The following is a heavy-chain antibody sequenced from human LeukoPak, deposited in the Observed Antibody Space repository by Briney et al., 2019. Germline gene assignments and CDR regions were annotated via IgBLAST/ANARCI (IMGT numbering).Heavy chain of an antibody. Sequence: PGGSLRLSCAGSGFPFSNYGVHWVRQAPGKGLEWVAFIRYGENNEYYADSVKGRFTISRGNSKNSLYLQMNGLRPEDTATYYCAKSRAPTADPDAFDFWGQGTMVTVSS. V-gene: IGHV3-30*02. CDR1: GFPFSNYG. CDR2: IRYGENNE. CDR3: AKSRAPTADPDAFDF. J-gene: IGHJ3*01.